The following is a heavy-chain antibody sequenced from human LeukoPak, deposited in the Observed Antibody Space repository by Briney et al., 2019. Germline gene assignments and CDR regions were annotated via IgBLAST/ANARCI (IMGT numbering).Heavy chain of an antibody. D-gene: IGHD2/OR15-2a*01. CDR2: IKQNGSEK. J-gene: IGHJ6*03. V-gene: IGHV3-7*01. CDR3: ARELRQYYVPVDYMDV. Sequence: GGSLRLSCAASGFTFSSYWMSWVRQAPGKGLEWVANIKQNGSEKYYVDSVKGRFTISGDNAKTSLYLQMNSLRAEDTAVYYCARELRQYYVPVDYMDVWGKGTTVTVSS. CDR1: GFTFSSYW.